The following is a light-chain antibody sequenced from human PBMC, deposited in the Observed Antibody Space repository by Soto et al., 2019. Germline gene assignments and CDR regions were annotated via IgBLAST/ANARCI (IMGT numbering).Light chain of an antibody. Sequence: DIQMTHYPSSPSASLGDRVTITCRASRTIDNYLNWYQQKPGRAPELLVYATSSLQSGVPSRFTGGGSGTHFTLTISGLQPEDFATYFCQQSYNTPITFGQGTRLEIK. CDR3: QQSYNTPIT. CDR1: RTIDNY. V-gene: IGKV1-39*01. CDR2: ATS. J-gene: IGKJ5*01.